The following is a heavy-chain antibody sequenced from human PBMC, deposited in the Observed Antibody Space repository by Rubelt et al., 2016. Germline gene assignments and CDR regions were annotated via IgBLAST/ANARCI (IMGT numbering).Heavy chain of an antibody. J-gene: IGHJ5*02. CDR2: INAGNGNT. CDR1: GYTFTSYA. V-gene: IGHV1-3*01. Sequence: QVQLVQSGAEVKKPGASVKVSCKASGYTFTSYAMHWVRQAPGQRLEWMGWINAGNGNTKYSQKFQGRVTITRVTSAITACIALSSLRSEDTAVYYCARVIWGSGWSNNWFDPWGQGTLVTVSS. D-gene: IGHD6-19*01. CDR3: ARVIWGSGWSNNWFDP.